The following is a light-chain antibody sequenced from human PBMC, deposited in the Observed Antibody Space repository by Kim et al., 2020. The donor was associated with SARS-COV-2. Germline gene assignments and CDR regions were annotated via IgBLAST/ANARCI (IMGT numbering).Light chain of an antibody. J-gene: IGLJ2*01. CDR3: SSYTSSNTFV. Sequence: GQSVTISCTGTSSDVGNYNRVSWYQQPPGTAPQLMIYEVSNRPSGVPDRFSGSKSGNTASLTISGLQAEDEAHYYCSSYTSSNTFVFGGGTKVTVL. CDR1: SSDVGNYNR. CDR2: EVS. V-gene: IGLV2-18*02.